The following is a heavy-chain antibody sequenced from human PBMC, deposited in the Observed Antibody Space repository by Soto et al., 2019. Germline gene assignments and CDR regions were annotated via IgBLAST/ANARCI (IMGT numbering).Heavy chain of an antibody. J-gene: IGHJ4*02. CDR3: ARGPRPDSYFAY. CDR2: IWYDGSNK. V-gene: IGHV3-33*01. Sequence: QVQLVESGGGVVQPGRSLRLSCAASGFTFSSYGMHWVRQAPGKGLEWVAVIWYDGSNKYYADSVKGRFTISRDNSKNTLYLQMNSLRAEDTAVYYCARGPRPDSYFAYWGQGTLVTVSS. D-gene: IGHD6-6*01. CDR1: GFTFSSYG.